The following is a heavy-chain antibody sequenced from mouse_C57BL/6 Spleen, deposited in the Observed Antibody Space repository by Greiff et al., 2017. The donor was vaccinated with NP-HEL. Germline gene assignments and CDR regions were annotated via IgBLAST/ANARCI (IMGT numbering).Heavy chain of an antibody. CDR2: LNPGSGGT. CDR1: GYAFTNYL. J-gene: IGHJ4*01. D-gene: IGHD2-4*01. CDR3: ARSGDYEGYYAMDY. V-gene: IGHV1-54*01. Sequence: VQLQQSGAELVRPGTSVKVSCKASGYAFTNYLIEWVKQRPGQGLEWIGVLNPGSGGTNYNEKFKGKATLTADKSSSTAYMQLSSLTSEDSAVYFCARSGDYEGYYAMDYWGQGTSVTVSS.